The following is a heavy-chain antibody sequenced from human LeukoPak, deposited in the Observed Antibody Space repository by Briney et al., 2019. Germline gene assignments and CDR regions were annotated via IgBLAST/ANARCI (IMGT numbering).Heavy chain of an antibody. D-gene: IGHD2-15*01. Sequence: GGSLRLSCAASGFTFSSYWMNWVRQAPGKGLEWVANINQDGSEKYYADSVKGRFTISRDNSKNTLYLQMNSLRAEDTAVYYCAKGARKRSYCSGGSCYVWYYYYGMDVWGQGTTVTVSS. CDR2: INQDGSEK. V-gene: IGHV3-7*01. CDR1: GFTFSSYW. CDR3: AKGARKRSYCSGGSCYVWYYYYGMDV. J-gene: IGHJ6*02.